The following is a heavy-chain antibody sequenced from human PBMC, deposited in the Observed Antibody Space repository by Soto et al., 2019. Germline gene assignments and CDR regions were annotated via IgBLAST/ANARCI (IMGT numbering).Heavy chain of an antibody. CDR1: GGSFSGYY. CDR3: AAEWLESYGAAAMDV. J-gene: IGHJ6*02. Sequence: QVQLQQWGAGLLKPSETLSLTCAVYGGSFSGYYWSWIRQPPGKGLEWIGEINHSGSTNYNPSLKSRVTISVDTSKNQFSLKLSSVTAPDTAVYYCAAEWLESYGAAAMDVWGQGTTVTVSS. CDR2: INHSGST. D-gene: IGHD5-18*01. V-gene: IGHV4-34*01.